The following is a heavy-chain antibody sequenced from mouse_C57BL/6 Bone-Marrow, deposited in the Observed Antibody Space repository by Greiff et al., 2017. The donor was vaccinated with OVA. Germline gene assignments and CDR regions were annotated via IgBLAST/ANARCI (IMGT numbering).Heavy chain of an antibody. CDR3: ARGYWYYFDY. D-gene: IGHD2-3*01. CDR2: IYPGNGDT. J-gene: IGHJ2*01. CDR1: GYTFTSYN. V-gene: IGHV1-12*01. Sequence: QVQLQQSGAELVRPGASVKLSCKASGYTFTSYNMHWVKQTPRQGLEWIGAIYPGNGDTSYNQTFTGQATLTVDKSSSTAYLQLSSLTSEDSAVYFCARGYWYYFDYWGQGTTLTVSS.